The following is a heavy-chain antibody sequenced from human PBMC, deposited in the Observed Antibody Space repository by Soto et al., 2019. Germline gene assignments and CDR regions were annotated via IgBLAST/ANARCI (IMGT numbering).Heavy chain of an antibody. CDR1: GGSISSYY. CDR2: IYYSGST. Sequence: SETLSLTCTVSGGSISSYYWSWIRQPPGKGLEWIGYIYYSGSTNYNPSLKSRVTISVDTSKNQFSLKLSSVTAADTAVYYCARIGPTSTWFDPWGQGTLVTVSS. J-gene: IGHJ5*02. CDR3: ARIGPTSTWFDP. V-gene: IGHV4-59*01. D-gene: IGHD4-4*01.